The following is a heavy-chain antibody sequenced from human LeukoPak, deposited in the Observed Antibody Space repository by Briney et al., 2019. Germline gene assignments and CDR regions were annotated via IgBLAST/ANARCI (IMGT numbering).Heavy chain of an antibody. J-gene: IGHJ4*02. D-gene: IGHD2-21*02. CDR1: GFTFSSCA. Sequence: PGGSLRLSCAASGFTFSSCAMHWVRQAPGKGLEWVAVISYDGSNKYYADSVKGRFTISRDNSKNTLYLQMNSLRAEDTAVYYCARDPKFTRLYYFDYWGQGTLVTVSS. CDR3: ARDPKFTRLYYFDY. V-gene: IGHV3-30-3*01. CDR2: ISYDGSNK.